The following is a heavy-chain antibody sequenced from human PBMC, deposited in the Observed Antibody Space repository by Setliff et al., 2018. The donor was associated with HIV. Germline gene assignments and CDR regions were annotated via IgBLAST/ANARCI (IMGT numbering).Heavy chain of an antibody. CDR3: ARIVRWELVATSTFFYYYMDV. V-gene: IGHV4-59*08. D-gene: IGHD1-26*01. CDR2: IYYTGST. J-gene: IGHJ6*03. Sequence: SETLSLTCTVSGGSISSYYWSWIRQPPGKGLEWIGNIYYTGSTHHNPSLESRVATSVDTSKNQFSLKLSSVTAADTAVYYCARIVRWELVATSTFFYYYMDVWGKGTTVTVSS. CDR1: GGSISSYY.